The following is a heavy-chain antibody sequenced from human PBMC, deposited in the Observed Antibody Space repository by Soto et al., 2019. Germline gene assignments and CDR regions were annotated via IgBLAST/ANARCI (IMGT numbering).Heavy chain of an antibody. CDR3: ARDTRSGVVTPDAFDI. V-gene: IGHV3-33*01. CDR2: IWYDGSNK. CDR1: GFTFSSYG. J-gene: IGHJ3*02. D-gene: IGHD3-3*01. Sequence: GSLRLSCAASGFTFSSYGMHWVRQAPGKGLEWVAVIWYDGSNKYYADSVKGRFTISRDNSKNTLYLQMNSLRAEDTAVYYCARDTRSGVVTPDAFDIWGQGTIVTVSS.